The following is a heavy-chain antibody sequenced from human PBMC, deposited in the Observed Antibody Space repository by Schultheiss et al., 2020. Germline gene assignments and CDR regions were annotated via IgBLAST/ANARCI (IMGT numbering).Heavy chain of an antibody. CDR1: GLTVSSNY. D-gene: IGHD4-17*01. CDR2: IYSGGST. Sequence: GGSLRLSCAASGLTVSSNYMSWVRQAPGKGLEWVSIIYSGGSTHYADSVRGRFTISRDNSKNTLYLQMNSLRAEDTAVYYCARVPDMTTAGYFDLWGRGTLVTVSS. V-gene: IGHV3-53*01. J-gene: IGHJ2*01. CDR3: ARVPDMTTAGYFDL.